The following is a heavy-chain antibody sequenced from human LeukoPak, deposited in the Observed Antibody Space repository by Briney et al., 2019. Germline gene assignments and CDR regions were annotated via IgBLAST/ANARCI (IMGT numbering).Heavy chain of an antibody. Sequence: SETLSLTCTVSGGSISSGGYYWSWIRQHPGKGLEWIGYIYYSGSTYYNPSLKSRVTISVDTSKNQFSLKLSSVTAADTAVYYSASSGYGSGIDYWGQGTLVTVSS. V-gene: IGHV4-31*03. D-gene: IGHD3-10*01. CDR2: IYYSGST. CDR3: ASSGYGSGIDY. CDR1: GGSISSGGYY. J-gene: IGHJ4*02.